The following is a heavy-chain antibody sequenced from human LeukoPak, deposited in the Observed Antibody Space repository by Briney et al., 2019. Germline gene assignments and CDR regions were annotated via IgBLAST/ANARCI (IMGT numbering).Heavy chain of an antibody. V-gene: IGHV4-59*13. CDR2: IHSRGTT. D-gene: IGHD2/OR15-2a*01. Sequence: SETLSLTCSVSGVSITSYYWNWIRQSPGKGPEWLGNIHSRGTTNYNPSLKSRVTLSLDTSKSQFALKVTSVTAADTAVYYCARDFSAAFDIWGQGTMVTVSS. CDR1: GVSITSYY. CDR3: ARDFSAAFDI. J-gene: IGHJ3*02.